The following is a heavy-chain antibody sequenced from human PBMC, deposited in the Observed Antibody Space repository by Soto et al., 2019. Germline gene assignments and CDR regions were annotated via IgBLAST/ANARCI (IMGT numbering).Heavy chain of an antibody. J-gene: IGHJ4*02. Sequence: HPGGSLRLSCAASGSTFTGSWMNWVRQAPGKGLEWVANIKQDGSEKYYVDSVKSRFTISRDNAKNSLYLQMNSLRAEDTAIYYCTRISRSEVGDFWGQGTLVTVSS. D-gene: IGHD2-2*01. V-gene: IGHV3-7*01. CDR1: GSTFTGSW. CDR3: TRISRSEVGDF. CDR2: IKQDGSEK.